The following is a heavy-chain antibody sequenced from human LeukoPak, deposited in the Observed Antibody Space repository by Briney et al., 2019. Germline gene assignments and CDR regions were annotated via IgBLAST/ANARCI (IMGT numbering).Heavy chain of an antibody. D-gene: IGHD3-10*01. CDR3: ARGVTYGSRTYYFDY. CDR1: GGPICGYY. CDR2: IYYSGST. J-gene: IGHJ4*02. Sequence: PSETLSLTCTVSGGPICGYYWSWIRQPPREGLEWVGYIYYSGSTNHNPSLKSRVTISLDTSKDEYSLKLSSVTAADTAVYYCARGVTYGSRTYYFDYWDQGTRVTVSS. V-gene: IGHV4-59*01.